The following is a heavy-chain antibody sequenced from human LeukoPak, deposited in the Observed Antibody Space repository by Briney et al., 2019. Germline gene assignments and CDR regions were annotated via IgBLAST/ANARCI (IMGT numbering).Heavy chain of an antibody. D-gene: IGHD6-19*01. Sequence: PGGSLRLSCAASGFTFSSYSMNWVRQAPGKGLEWVSYISSSSSTIYYADSVKGRFTISRDNAKNSLYLQMNSLRAEDTAVYYCARPPIAVAPYFDYWGQGTLVTVSS. CDR2: ISSSSSTI. J-gene: IGHJ4*02. CDR3: ARPPIAVAPYFDY. CDR1: GFTFSSYS. V-gene: IGHV3-48*01.